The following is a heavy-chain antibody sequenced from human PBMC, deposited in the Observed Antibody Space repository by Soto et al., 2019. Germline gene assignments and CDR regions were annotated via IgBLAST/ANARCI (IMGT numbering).Heavy chain of an antibody. CDR3: ARGLGFGEFHDAFDI. V-gene: IGHV4-30-4*01. CDR2: IYYSGST. Sequence: SETRSLTCTVSGGSISSGDYYWSWIRQPPGKGLEWIGYIYYSGSTYYNPSLKSRVTISVDTSKNQFSLKLSSVTAADTAVYYCARGLGFGEFHDAFDIWGQGTTVTVSS. D-gene: IGHD3-10*01. CDR1: GGSISSGDYY. J-gene: IGHJ3*02.